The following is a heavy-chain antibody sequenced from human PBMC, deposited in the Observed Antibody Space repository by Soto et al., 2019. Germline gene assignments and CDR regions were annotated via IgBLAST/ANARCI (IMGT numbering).Heavy chain of an antibody. J-gene: IGHJ3*02. CDR2: ISSSAYNA. CDR3: AKDTSSGWSNDAFDI. Sequence: EVQLLESGGGLVQPGGSLRLSCSASGFTFSTFAMSWVRLAPGKGLEWVSAISSSAYNAYYADSVKGRFTISRDNSKNTLYLQMNSLRAEDTALYYSAKDTSSGWSNDAFDIWGQGTMVTVSS. V-gene: IGHV3-23*01. D-gene: IGHD6-19*01. CDR1: GFTFSTFA.